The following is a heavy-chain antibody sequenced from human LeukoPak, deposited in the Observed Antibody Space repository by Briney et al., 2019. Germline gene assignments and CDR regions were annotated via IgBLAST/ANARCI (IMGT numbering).Heavy chain of an antibody. D-gene: IGHD6-6*01. Sequence: NPGRSMRPSCAASGFTFSSYSMNWVRQAPGKGLEWVSSISSSSSYIYYADSVKGRFTISRVNAKNSLYLQMNSLRAEDTAVYYCARDYIAARHPLDYWGQGTLVTVSS. CDR1: GFTFSSYS. J-gene: IGHJ4*02. V-gene: IGHV3-21*01. CDR2: ISSSSSYI. CDR3: ARDYIAARHPLDY.